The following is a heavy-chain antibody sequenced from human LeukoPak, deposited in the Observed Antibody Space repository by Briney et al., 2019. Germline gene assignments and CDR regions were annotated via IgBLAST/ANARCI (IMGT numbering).Heavy chain of an antibody. V-gene: IGHV3-7*04. D-gene: IGHD3-22*01. J-gene: IGHJ1*01. CDR2: IKQDGSEK. Sequence: PGGSLRLSCAASGFTFSSYWMSWVRQAPGKGLEWVANIKQDGSEKYYVDSVKGRFTISRDNAKNSLYLQMNSLRAEDTAAYYCARGPYYYDSSGYYYGYFQHWGQGTLVTVSS. CDR3: ARGPYYYDSSGYYYGYFQH. CDR1: GFTFSSYW.